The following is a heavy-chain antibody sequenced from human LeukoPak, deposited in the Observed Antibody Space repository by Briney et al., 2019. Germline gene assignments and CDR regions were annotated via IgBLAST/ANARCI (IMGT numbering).Heavy chain of an antibody. V-gene: IGHV1-2*02. Sequence: GASVKVSCKASGYTFTSYGISWVRQAPGQGLEWMGWINPNSGDTHFPQKFQGRVTMTRDTSISTAYMELSRLTSDDTAVYYCARGAAAGSNWFDPWGQGTLVAVSP. CDR1: GYTFTSYG. D-gene: IGHD6-13*01. J-gene: IGHJ5*02. CDR2: INPNSGDT. CDR3: ARGAAAGSNWFDP.